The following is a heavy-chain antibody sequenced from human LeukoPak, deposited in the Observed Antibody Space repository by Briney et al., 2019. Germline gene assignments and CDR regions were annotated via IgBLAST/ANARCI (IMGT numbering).Heavy chain of an antibody. J-gene: IGHJ3*02. CDR3: AKSVTAAGTYAFDI. D-gene: IGHD6-13*01. CDR2: LRGNGGST. CDR1: GFTFSSYA. Sequence: GGSLRLSCAASGFTFSSYAMSWVRQAPGKGLEWVSSLRGNGGSTEYVDSVRGRFVISKDNSRNTLYLQMNSLRAEDTAVYYCAKSVTAAGTYAFDIWGQGTVVTVSS. V-gene: IGHV3-23*01.